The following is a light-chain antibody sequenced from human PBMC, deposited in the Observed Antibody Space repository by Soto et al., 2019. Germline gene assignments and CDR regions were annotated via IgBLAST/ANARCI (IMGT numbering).Light chain of an antibody. Sequence: EIVLTQSPGTLSLSPGERATLSCRASQRVSSSYLAWYQQKPGQAPRLLIYGASTRATGIPARFSGSGSGTEFTLTISSLQSEDFAVYYCQQYNNWPPWTFGQGTKVDIK. CDR1: QRVSSSY. V-gene: IGKV3-15*01. J-gene: IGKJ1*01. CDR2: GAS. CDR3: QQYNNWPPWT.